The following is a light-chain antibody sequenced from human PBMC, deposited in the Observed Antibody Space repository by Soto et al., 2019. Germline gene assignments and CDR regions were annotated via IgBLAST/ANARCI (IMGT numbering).Light chain of an antibody. CDR1: QSISSY. Sequence: DIQMTQSPSSLSASVGDRVTITCRASQSISSYLNWYQQKPGKAPKLLIYAASSLQSGVPSRFSGSGSGTDFTLTISSLQPEDFATYYCRQSYSTPWVFGQGTKVDIK. V-gene: IGKV1-39*01. J-gene: IGKJ1*01. CDR3: RQSYSTPWV. CDR2: AAS.